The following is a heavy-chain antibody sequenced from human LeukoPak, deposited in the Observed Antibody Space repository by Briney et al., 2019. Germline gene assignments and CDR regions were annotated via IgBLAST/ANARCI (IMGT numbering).Heavy chain of an antibody. J-gene: IGHJ4*02. V-gene: IGHV3-11*01. CDR3: ARGAGRTYYYDSSGYYY. Sequence: GGSLRLSCAASGFTFCDYYMSWIRQAPGKGLEWVSYISSSGSTIYYADSVKGRFTISRDNAKNSLYLQMNSLTAEDTAVYYCARGAGRTYYYDSSGYYYWGQGTLVTVSS. D-gene: IGHD3-22*01. CDR1: GFTFCDYY. CDR2: ISSSGSTI.